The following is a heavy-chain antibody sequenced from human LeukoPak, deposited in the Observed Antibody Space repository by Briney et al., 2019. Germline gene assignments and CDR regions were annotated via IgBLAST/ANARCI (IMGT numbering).Heavy chain of an antibody. CDR2: IYYRGTT. Sequence: SETLSLTCTVSGGSISDYYWNWIWHPPGKGLELIVYIYYRGTTNYNPSLNSRVTISLDSSKNQFSLKLSSVTAADTAVYYCARGPPRTGRERYFDYWGQGTLVSVSS. CDR3: ARGPPRTGRERYFDY. D-gene: IGHD1-1*01. V-gene: IGHV4-59*01. CDR1: GGSISDYY. J-gene: IGHJ4*02.